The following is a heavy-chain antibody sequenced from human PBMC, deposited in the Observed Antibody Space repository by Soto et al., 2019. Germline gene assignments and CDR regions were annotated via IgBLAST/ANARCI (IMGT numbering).Heavy chain of an antibody. D-gene: IGHD1-26*01. CDR1: GYTLTELS. CDR3: ATVAYSGSYRYYFDY. J-gene: IGHJ4*02. Sequence: ASVKVSCKVSGYTLTELSMHWVRQAPGKGLEWMGGFDPEDGETIYAQKFQGRVTMTEDTSTDTAYMELSSLRSEDTAVYYCATVAYSGSYRYYFDYWGQGTLVTVSS. V-gene: IGHV1-24*01. CDR2: FDPEDGET.